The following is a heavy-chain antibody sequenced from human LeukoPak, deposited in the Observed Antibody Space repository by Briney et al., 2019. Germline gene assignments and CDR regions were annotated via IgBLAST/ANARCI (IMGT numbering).Heavy chain of an antibody. J-gene: IGHJ6*02. D-gene: IGHD2-2*01. CDR1: GRSFSGYY. V-gene: IGHV4-34*01. CDR2: INHSGST. Sequence: SETLSLTCAAYGRSFSGYYWSWIRQPPGKGLEWIGEINHSGSTNYNPSLKSRVTISVDTSKNQFSLKLSSVTAADTAVYYCARGYCSSTSCSKDYYGMDVWGQGTTVTVSS. CDR3: ARGYCSSTSCSKDYYGMDV.